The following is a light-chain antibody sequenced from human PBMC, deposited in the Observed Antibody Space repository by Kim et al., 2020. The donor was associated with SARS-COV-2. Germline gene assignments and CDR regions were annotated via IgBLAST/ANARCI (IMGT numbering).Light chain of an antibody. CDR1: QSSSRW. Sequence: SVGDNITITCRASQSSSRWLAGYQQKAGKAPKLLLYDASSLEGRVPSRCSGSGSGTHFAPTISSLQPDDFATYYCQQYDTYSSWTFGQGTKVDIK. CDR2: DAS. J-gene: IGKJ1*01. V-gene: IGKV1-5*01. CDR3: QQYDTYSSWT.